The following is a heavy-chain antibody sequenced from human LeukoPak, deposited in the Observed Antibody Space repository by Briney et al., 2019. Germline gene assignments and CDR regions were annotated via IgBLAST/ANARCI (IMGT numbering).Heavy chain of an antibody. CDR1: GYTFTGYY. J-gene: IGHJ4*02. CDR3: ARGPEYYYDSSGYYPY. D-gene: IGHD3-22*01. V-gene: IGHV1-2*02. CDR2: INPNSGGT. Sequence: ASVTVSCKASGYTFTGYYMHWVRQAPGQGLEWMGWINPNSGGTNYAQKFQGRVTMTRDTSISTAYMELSRLRSDDTAVYYCARGPEYYYDSSGYYPYWGQGTLVTVSS.